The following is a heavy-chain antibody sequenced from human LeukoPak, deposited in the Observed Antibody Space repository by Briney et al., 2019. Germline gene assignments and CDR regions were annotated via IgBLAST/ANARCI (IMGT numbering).Heavy chain of an antibody. CDR2: IYYSGST. J-gene: IGHJ4*02. D-gene: IGHD3-22*01. Sequence: PSQTLSITCTVSGGSISSGDYYWRWIRQPPEKCLARIGYIYYSGSTYCNPSLKSRVTISVDRSKNQFYLKLSSVTAADTAVYYCARVGRNYYDSSGYSQFDYWGQGTLVTVSS. CDR1: GGSISSGDYY. CDR3: ARVGRNYYDSSGYSQFDY. V-gene: IGHV4-30-4*08.